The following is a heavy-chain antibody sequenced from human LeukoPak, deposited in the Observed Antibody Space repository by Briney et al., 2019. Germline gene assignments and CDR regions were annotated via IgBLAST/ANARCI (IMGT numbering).Heavy chain of an antibody. CDR3: ARRPYSSGWYGWFDP. D-gene: IGHD6-19*01. Sequence: GASVKVSCKASGYTFTSYGISWVRQAPGQGLEWMGWIGAYNGNTNYAQKLQGRVTMTTDTSTSTAYMELRSLRSDDTAVYYCARRPYSSGWYGWFDPWGQGTLVTVSS. CDR1: GYTFTSYG. CDR2: IGAYNGNT. V-gene: IGHV1-18*01. J-gene: IGHJ5*02.